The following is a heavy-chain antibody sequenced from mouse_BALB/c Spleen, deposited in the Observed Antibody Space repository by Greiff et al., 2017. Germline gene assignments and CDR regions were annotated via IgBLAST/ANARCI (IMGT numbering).Heavy chain of an antibody. D-gene: IGHD1-1*01. CDR2: ISYSGST. CDR3: ARSPSLLSYWYFDV. V-gene: IGHV3-2*02. CDR1: GYSITSDYA. J-gene: IGHJ1*01. Sequence: EVQLQQSGPGLVKPSQSLSLTCTVTGYSITSDYAWNWIRQFPGNKLEWMGYISYSGSTSYNPSLKSRISITRDTSKNQFFLQLNSVTTEDTATYYCARSPSLLSYWYFDVWGAGTTVTVSS.